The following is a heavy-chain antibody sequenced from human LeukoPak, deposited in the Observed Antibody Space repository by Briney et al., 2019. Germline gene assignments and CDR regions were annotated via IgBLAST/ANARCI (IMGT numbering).Heavy chain of an antibody. V-gene: IGHV3-7*01. CDR2: IKQDGSEK. Sequence: GGSLRLSCAASGFTVSSNYMSWVRQAPGKGLEWVANIKQDGSEKYYVDSVKGRFTISRDNAKNSLYLQMNSLRAADTAVYYCARDSSTSPFDIWGQGTMVTVSS. D-gene: IGHD2-2*01. CDR1: GFTVSSNY. CDR3: ARDSSTSPFDI. J-gene: IGHJ3*02.